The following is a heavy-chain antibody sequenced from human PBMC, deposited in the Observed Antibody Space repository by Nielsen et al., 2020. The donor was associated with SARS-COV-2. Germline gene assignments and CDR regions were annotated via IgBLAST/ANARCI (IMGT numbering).Heavy chain of an antibody. CDR1: GYTFTSNG. CDR2: ISAYNGNT. V-gene: IGHV1-18*01. CDR3: ATGAAAGTQNWFDP. D-gene: IGHD6-13*01. Sequence: ASVKVSCKASGYTFTSNGISWVRQAPAQGLEWMGWISAYNGNTDYAQKFQGRVTMTTDTSTSTAYMELSSLRSEDTAVYYCATGAAAGTQNWFDPWGQGTLVTVSS. J-gene: IGHJ5*02.